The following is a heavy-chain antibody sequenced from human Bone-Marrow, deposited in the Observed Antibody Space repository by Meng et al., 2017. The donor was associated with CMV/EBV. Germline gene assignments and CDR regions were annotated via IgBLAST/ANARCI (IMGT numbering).Heavy chain of an antibody. CDR1: GFTFSSYA. CDR3: AKRSTAMVS. D-gene: IGHD5-18*01. J-gene: IGHJ1*01. CDR2: ISGSGGST. Sequence: GESLKISCAASGFTFSSYAMSWVRQAPGKGLEWVSAISGSGGSTYYADSVKGRFTISRDNAKNSLYLQMNSLRAEDTATYFCAKRSTAMVSWGQGTVVTVSS. V-gene: IGHV3-23*01.